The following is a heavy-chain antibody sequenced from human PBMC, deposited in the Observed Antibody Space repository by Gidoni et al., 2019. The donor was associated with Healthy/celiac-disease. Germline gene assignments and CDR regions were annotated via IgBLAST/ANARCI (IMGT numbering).Heavy chain of an antibody. J-gene: IGHJ3*02. CDR1: GGSFSGYY. CDR2: INHSGST. V-gene: IGHV4-34*01. Sequence: QVQLQQWGAGLLKPSETLSLTCAVYGGSFSGYYWSWIRQPPGKGLEWIGEINHSGSTNPNPSLKSRVTISVDTSKNQFSLKLSSVTAADTAVYYCARDLTTMVRGVIITGAFDIWGQGTMVTVSS. CDR3: ARDLTTMVRGVIITGAFDI. D-gene: IGHD3-10*01.